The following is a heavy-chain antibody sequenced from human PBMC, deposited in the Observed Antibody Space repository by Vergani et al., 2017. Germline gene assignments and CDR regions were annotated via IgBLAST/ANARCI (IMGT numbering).Heavy chain of an antibody. CDR1: GGSLSSYY. Sequence: QVQLQESGPGLVKPSETLSLTCTVSGGSLSSYYWSWIRQPPGKGLEWIGYIYYSGSTNDNPSLKSRVTISVDTSKNQFSLKLSSVTAADTAVYYCARYTPTKGYNWFDPWGQGTLVTVSS. J-gene: IGHJ5*02. D-gene: IGHD2-2*02. V-gene: IGHV4-59*01. CDR2: IYYSGST. CDR3: ARYTPTKGYNWFDP.